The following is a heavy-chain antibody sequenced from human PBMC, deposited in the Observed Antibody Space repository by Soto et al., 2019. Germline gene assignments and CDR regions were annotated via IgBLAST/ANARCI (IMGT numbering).Heavy chain of an antibody. V-gene: IGHV3-9*01. CDR1: GFTFDDYA. CDR2: ISWHSGSI. Sequence: EVQLVESGGGLVQPGRSLRLSCAASGFTFDDYAMHWVRQAPGKGLEWVSGISWHSGSIGYADSVKGRFTISRDNAKNSLYLQMNRLRPEHTALFDCAKESTLGGWGGMEGWGQGTTVTVSS. D-gene: IGHD3-16*01. CDR3: AKESTLGGWGGMEG. J-gene: IGHJ6*02.